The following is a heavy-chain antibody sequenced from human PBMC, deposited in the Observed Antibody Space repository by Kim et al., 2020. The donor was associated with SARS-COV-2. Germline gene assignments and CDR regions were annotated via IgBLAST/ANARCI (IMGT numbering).Heavy chain of an antibody. CDR2: IKSKTDGGTT. J-gene: IGHJ6*02. CDR1: GFTFSNAW. Sequence: GGSLRLSCAASGFTFSNAWMSWVRQAPGKGLEWVGRIKSKTDGGTTDYAAPVKGRFTISRDDSKNTLYLQMNSLKTEDTAVYYCTTEDSSSGYYYYGMDVWGQGTTVTVSS. CDR3: TTEDSSSGYYYYGMDV. D-gene: IGHD6-13*01. V-gene: IGHV3-15*01.